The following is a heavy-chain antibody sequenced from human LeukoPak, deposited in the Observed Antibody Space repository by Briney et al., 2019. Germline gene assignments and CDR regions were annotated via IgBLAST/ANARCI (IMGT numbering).Heavy chain of an antibody. CDR1: GGSISSYY. Sequence: TSETLSLTCTVSGGSISSYYWSWIRQPPGKGLEGIGYIYYSRSTNYNPSLKSRVTIYVDTSKNQFSLKLSSVTAADTAVYYCAILHCSSTSCYTNWFDPWGQGTLVTVSS. J-gene: IGHJ5*02. CDR2: IYYSRST. CDR3: AILHCSSTSCYTNWFDP. D-gene: IGHD2-2*02. V-gene: IGHV4-59*01.